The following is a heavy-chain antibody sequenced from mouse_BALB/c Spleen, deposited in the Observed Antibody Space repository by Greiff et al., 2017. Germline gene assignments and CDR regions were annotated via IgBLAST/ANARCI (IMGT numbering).Heavy chain of an antibody. CDR2: IYPYNGGT. CDR1: GYTFTDYN. Sequence: VQLKQSGPELVKPGASVKISCKASGYTFTDYNMHWVKQSHGKSLEWIGYIYPYNGGTGYNQKFKGKATLTVDNSSSTAYMELRSLTSEDSAVYYCARSYYYAMDYWGQGTSVTVSS. J-gene: IGHJ4*01. V-gene: IGHV1S29*02. CDR3: ARSYYYAMDY.